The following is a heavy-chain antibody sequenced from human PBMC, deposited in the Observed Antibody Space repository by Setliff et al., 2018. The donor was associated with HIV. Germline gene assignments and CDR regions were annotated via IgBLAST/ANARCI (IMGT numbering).Heavy chain of an antibody. D-gene: IGHD3-9*01. CDR3: AREKGRYFDWSHTRDAFDI. CDR1: GDSISSGDYC. V-gene: IGHV4-61*02. Sequence: PSETLSLTCTVSGDSISSGDYCWNWIRQPAGKGLEWIGRICSSANTDYNPSLKSRVTISLYTSDNQSSLRLSSVTAADTAVYYCAREKGRYFDWSHTRDAFDIWGQGTLVTVSS. CDR2: ICSSANT. J-gene: IGHJ3*02.